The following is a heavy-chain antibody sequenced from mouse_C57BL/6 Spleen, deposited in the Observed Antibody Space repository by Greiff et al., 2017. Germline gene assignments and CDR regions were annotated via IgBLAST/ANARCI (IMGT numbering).Heavy chain of an antibody. D-gene: IGHD1-1*01. V-gene: IGHV1-55*01. CDR1: GYTFTSYW. CDR3: ARGYNGSSYDY. Sequence: VQLQQSGAELVKPGASVKMSCKASGYTFTSYWMTWVKQRPGQGLEWIGDIDPVSGSTNYNEKFKSKATLTVDTSSSTAYMQLSSLTSEDSAVYDCARGYNGSSYDYWGQGTTLTVSA. CDR2: IDPVSGST. J-gene: IGHJ2*01.